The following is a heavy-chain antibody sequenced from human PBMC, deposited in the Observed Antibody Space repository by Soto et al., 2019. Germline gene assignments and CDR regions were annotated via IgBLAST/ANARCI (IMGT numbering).Heavy chain of an antibody. Sequence: VGSLRLSCAASGFTFSSYWMHWVRQAPGKGLVWVSRIISDGSSTTYADSVKGRFTISRDNAKNTLYLQMNSLRAEDTAVYYCVRHFDKWGQGTLVTVSS. J-gene: IGHJ4*02. V-gene: IGHV3-74*01. CDR2: IISDGSST. CDR3: VRHFDK. CDR1: GFTFSSYW.